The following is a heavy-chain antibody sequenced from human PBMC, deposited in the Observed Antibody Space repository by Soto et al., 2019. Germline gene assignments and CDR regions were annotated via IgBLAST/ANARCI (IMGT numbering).Heavy chain of an antibody. CDR3: ARVVVAAGGWFDP. J-gene: IGHJ5*02. CDR1: GGSISSGGYY. D-gene: IGHD2-15*01. Sequence: SETLSLTCTVSGGSISSGGYYWSWIRQHPGKGLEWIGYIYYSGSTYYNPSLKSRVTISVDTSKNQFSLKLSSVTAADTAVYYCARVVVAAGGWFDPWGQGTLVNVSS. V-gene: IGHV4-31*03. CDR2: IYYSGST.